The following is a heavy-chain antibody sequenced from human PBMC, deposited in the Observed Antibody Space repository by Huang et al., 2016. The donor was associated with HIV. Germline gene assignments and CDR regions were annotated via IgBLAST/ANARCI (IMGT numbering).Heavy chain of an antibody. CDR1: GFTFSSYW. Sequence: EVQLVESGGGLVQPGGSLRLSCAASGFTFSSYWMHWVRQAPGKGLVWVARINGDGSSTNYADAVKGRFTISRDNAKNTLYVQVNSLRAEYTAVYYCARGTRLTGLWYFDLWGRGTLVIVSS. V-gene: IGHV3-74*01. CDR3: ARGTRLTGLWYFDL. CDR2: INGDGSST. J-gene: IGHJ2*01. D-gene: IGHD7-27*01.